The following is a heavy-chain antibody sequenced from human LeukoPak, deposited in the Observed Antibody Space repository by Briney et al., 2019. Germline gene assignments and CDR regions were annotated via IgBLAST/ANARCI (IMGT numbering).Heavy chain of an antibody. CDR3: ARVVGATKGVFYFDY. J-gene: IGHJ4*02. D-gene: IGHD1-26*01. CDR1: GFTFSSYS. CDR2: ISSSSSYI. V-gene: IGHV3-21*01. Sequence: TAGESLRLSYAASGFTFSSYSMNWVRQAPGKGLEWVSSISSSSSYIYYADSVKGRFTISRDNAKNSLYLQMNSLRAEDTAVYYCARVVGATKGVFYFDYWGQGTLVTVSS.